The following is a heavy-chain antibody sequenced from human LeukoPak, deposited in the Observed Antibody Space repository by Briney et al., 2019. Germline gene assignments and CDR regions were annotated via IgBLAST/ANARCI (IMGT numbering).Heavy chain of an antibody. D-gene: IGHD3-10*01. CDR2: IYHSGST. Sequence: SETLSLTCTVSGYSISSGYYWGWIRQPPGKGLEWIGSIYHSGSTYYNPSLESRVTISVDTSKSQFSLKLSSVTAADTAVYYCAREREYYGSGSSRYWGQGTLVTVSS. CDR1: GYSISSGYY. V-gene: IGHV4-38-2*02. J-gene: IGHJ4*02. CDR3: AREREYYGSGSSRY.